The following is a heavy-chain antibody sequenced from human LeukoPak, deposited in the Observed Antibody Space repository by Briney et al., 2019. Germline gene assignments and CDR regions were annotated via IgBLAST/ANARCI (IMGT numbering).Heavy chain of an antibody. CDR3: ATSVYIYGRDY. V-gene: IGHV3-21*01. D-gene: IGHD5-18*01. J-gene: IGHJ4*02. CDR2: ISTSSSYI. Sequence: GGSLRLSCAASGFKFSSYSMNWVRQAPGKGLQWVSSISTSSSYIYYADSVKGRFTISRDNARNSLYLQMNSLSAEDTAVYYCATSVYIYGRDYWGQGTMVTVSS. CDR1: GFKFSSYS.